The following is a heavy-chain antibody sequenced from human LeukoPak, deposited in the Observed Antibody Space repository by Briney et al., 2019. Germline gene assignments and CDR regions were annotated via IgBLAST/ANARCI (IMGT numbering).Heavy chain of an antibody. J-gene: IGHJ4*02. CDR3: ARAMRGYSYILEY. CDR2: IYSGGST. V-gene: IGHV3-53*01. Sequence: PGGSLRLSCAASGFIVSSSYMSWVRQAPGEGLEWVSVIYSGGSTYYADSVKGRFTISRDNSKNTLYLQMNSLRAEDTAVYYCARAMRGYSYILEYWGQGTLVTVSS. CDR1: GFIVSSSY. D-gene: IGHD5-18*01.